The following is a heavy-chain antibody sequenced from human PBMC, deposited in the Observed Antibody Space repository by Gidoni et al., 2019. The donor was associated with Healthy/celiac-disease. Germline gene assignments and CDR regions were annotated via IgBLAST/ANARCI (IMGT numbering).Heavy chain of an antibody. CDR2: IYSGGST. J-gene: IGHJ4*02. CDR1: GFTVSSNY. Sequence: EVQLVESGGGLVQPGGSLRLSCAASGFTVSSNYMSWVRQAPGKGLEWVAVIYSGGSTYYADSVKGRFTISRDNSKNTLYLQMNSLRAEDTAVYYCARDTPGYSSSWPYFDYWGQGTLVTVSS. V-gene: IGHV3-66*01. D-gene: IGHD6-13*01. CDR3: ARDTPGYSSSWPYFDY.